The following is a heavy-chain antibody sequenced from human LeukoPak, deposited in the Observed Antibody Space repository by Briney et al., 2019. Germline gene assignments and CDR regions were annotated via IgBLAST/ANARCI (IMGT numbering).Heavy chain of an antibody. D-gene: IGHD2-2*01. J-gene: IGHJ6*02. CDR2: ISYDGSNK. Sequence: GGSLRLSCAASGFTFSSYAMQWVRQAPGKGLEWVAVISYDGSNKYYADSVKGRFTISRDNYKNTLYLQMNSLRDEDTAVYYCARGMWSVPAASSLDYYYYGMDVWGQGPTVTVSS. V-gene: IGHV3-30-3*01. CDR1: GFTFSSYA. CDR3: ARGMWSVPAASSLDYYYYGMDV.